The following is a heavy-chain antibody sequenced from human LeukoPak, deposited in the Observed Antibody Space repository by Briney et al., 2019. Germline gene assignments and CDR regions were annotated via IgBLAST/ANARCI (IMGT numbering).Heavy chain of an antibody. Sequence: KASETLSLXCAVTGNSISSSYYWGWIRQPPGKGLEWIGEINHSGSSNYNPSLKSRVTISVDTSKNQFSLKLSSVTAADTAVYYCARRYCSSNSCYRAAYYFDYWGQGTLVTVSS. D-gene: IGHD2-2*01. V-gene: IGHV4-38-2*01. J-gene: IGHJ4*02. CDR3: ARRYCSSNSCYRAAYYFDY. CDR1: GNSISSSYY. CDR2: INHSGSS.